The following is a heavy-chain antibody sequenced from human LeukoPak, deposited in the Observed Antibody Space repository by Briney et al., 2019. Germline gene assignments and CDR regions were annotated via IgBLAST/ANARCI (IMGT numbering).Heavy chain of an antibody. CDR3: AKDLSSGSRRAY. D-gene: IGHD6-19*01. CDR1: GFTFRRRG. CDR2: ISGSGGST. Sequence: GGTLRLSCAASGFTFRRRGMSWVRQAPGKGLEWVSSISGSGGSTFYGDSVKGRFTISRDNSKNTLYLQMNSLRAEDTGVYYCAKDLSSGSRRAYWGQGTLVTVSS. V-gene: IGHV3-23*01. J-gene: IGHJ4*02.